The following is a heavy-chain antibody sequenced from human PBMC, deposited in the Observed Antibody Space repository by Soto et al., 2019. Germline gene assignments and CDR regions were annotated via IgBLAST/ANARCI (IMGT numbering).Heavy chain of an antibody. J-gene: IGHJ4*02. Sequence: VQLMQSGAEVKKPGSSVKVSCKASGSTFSSHSINWVRQAPGQGLEWMGGIITLFGTSNYAQDFQGRVTITADQSTSTAYMVQNSVTSDDTGVYYCAREVGYGDFSAALLDWGQGTLVTVSS. CDR2: IITLFGTS. CDR1: GSTFSSHS. CDR3: AREVGYGDFSAALLD. D-gene: IGHD2-21*02. V-gene: IGHV1-69*01.